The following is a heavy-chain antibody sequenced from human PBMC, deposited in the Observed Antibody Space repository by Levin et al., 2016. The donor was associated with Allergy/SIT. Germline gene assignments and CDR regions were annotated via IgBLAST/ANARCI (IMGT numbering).Heavy chain of an antibody. Sequence: WIRQPPGKGLEWIGEIYHSGSTNYNPSLKSRVTISVDKSKNQFSLKLSSVTAADTAVYYCARDSSPVYGSETGAPINWFDPWGQGTLVTVSS. D-gene: IGHD3-10*01. V-gene: IGHV4-4*02. CDR3: ARDSSPVYGSETGAPINWFDP. J-gene: IGHJ5*02. CDR2: IYHSGST.